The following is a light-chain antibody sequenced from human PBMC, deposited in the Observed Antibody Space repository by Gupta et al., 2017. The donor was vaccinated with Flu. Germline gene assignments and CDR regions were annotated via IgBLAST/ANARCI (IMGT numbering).Light chain of an antibody. J-gene: IGLJ1*01. V-gene: IGLV2-8*01. CDR1: SSDVGGYNY. CDR3: TSYAGSNNPFL. CDR2: EVT. Sequence: QSALTQPPSASGSPGQSVPICCNGTSSDVGGYNYVSWYQQHPGKAPKLMIYEVTKRPSGVPDRFFGSKSGNTASLTVSRLQAEDEADYYCTSYAGSNNPFLVGTGTRITV.